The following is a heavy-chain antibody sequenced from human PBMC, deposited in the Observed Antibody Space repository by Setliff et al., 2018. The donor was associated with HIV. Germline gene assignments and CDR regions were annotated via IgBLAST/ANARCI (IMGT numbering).Heavy chain of an antibody. Sequence: PSETLSLTCDVSGFSISSRYYWGWIRQPPGKGLEWIGSIYYSGSTYYNPSLKSRVTMSVDTSKNQFSLKLSSVTAADTAVYYCARIHDYGGIDIWGQGTMVTVSS. CDR3: ARIHDYGGIDI. J-gene: IGHJ3*02. CDR2: IYYSGST. D-gene: IGHD4-17*01. CDR1: GFSISSRYY. V-gene: IGHV4-38-2*01.